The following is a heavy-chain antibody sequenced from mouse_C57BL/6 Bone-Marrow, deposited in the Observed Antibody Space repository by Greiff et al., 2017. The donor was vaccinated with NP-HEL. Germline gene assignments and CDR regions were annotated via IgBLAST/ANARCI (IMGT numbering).Heavy chain of an antibody. CDR1: GFTFTDYY. CDR3: ASSSGSSPYYFDD. D-gene: IGHD1-1*01. CDR2: IRNKANGYTT. V-gene: IGHV7-3*01. Sequence: EVKLVESGGGLVQPGGSLSLSCAASGFTFTDYYMSWVRQPPGKALEWLGFIRNKANGYTTEYSASVKGRFTISRDNSQTILYLQMNTLRAEDSATYYCASSSGSSPYYFDDWGQGTTLTVSS. J-gene: IGHJ2*01.